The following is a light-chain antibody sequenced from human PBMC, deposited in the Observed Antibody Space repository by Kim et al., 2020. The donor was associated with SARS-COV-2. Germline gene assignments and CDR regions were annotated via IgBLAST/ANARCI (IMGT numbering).Light chain of an antibody. CDR3: KQYNNWPET. CDR1: QSVSSN. CDR2: STS. Sequence: EIVMTQSPATLSVSPGERATLSCRASQSVSSNLAWYQQKPGQAPRLLIYSTSTRATGIPARFSGSGSGTEFTLTITSLQSEDFAVYYCKQYNNWPETFGQGTRVHIK. V-gene: IGKV3-15*01. J-gene: IGKJ1*01.